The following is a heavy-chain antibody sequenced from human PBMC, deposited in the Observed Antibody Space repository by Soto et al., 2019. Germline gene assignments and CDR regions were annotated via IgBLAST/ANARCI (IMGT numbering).Heavy chain of an antibody. Sequence: QVTLKESGPVLVKPTETLTLTRTVSGFSLTNAGMGVSWIRQPPGKALEWLAHIFSDDERSYNTSLKSRLSISRDTSKSQVVLTLTNVDPVDTATYYCARGTYGVSVDYWGQGTLVTVSS. D-gene: IGHD3-10*01. CDR3: ARGTYGVSVDY. CDR1: GFSLTNAGMG. CDR2: IFSDDER. V-gene: IGHV2-26*01. J-gene: IGHJ4*02.